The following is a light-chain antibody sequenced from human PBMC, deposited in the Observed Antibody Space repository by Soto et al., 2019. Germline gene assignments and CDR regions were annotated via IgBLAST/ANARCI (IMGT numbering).Light chain of an antibody. CDR1: QSVSSNY. Sequence: EIVLTQSPGTLSLSPGERATLSCRASQSVSSNYLAWYQQKPGQAPRLLIQGASSRATGIPDRFSGSGSGTDFTLTISRLEPDDFAVYYCQQYGSSPNTFGQGTKLEIK. J-gene: IGKJ2*01. CDR2: GAS. V-gene: IGKV3-20*01. CDR3: QQYGSSPNT.